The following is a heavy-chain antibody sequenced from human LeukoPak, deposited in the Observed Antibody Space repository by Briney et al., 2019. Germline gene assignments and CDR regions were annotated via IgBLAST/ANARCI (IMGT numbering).Heavy chain of an antibody. Sequence: SETLSLTCTVSGGSISSYYWSWIRQPSGKGLEWIGYIYYSGSTNYNPSLKSRVTISVDTSKNQFSLKLSSVTAADTAVYYCARDGRFPRRTFDIWGQGTMVTVSS. D-gene: IGHD6-6*01. CDR3: ARDGRFPRRTFDI. J-gene: IGHJ3*02. V-gene: IGHV4-59*01. CDR1: GGSISSYY. CDR2: IYYSGST.